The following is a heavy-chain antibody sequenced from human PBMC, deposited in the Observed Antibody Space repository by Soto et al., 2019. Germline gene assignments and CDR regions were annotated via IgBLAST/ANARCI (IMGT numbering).Heavy chain of an antibody. CDR3: ARGGDSSTWSNLLERSGLVV. J-gene: IGHJ6*02. D-gene: IGHD6-13*01. Sequence: QVQLVQSGAEAKKPGSSVKVSCKTSGGTFSSYAISWVRQAPGQGLEWMGGIVPLFRTTNYAQKFQGRVTMTAGTSTDTVYMQLSGLRSGDTAVSYCARGGDSSTWSNLLERSGLVVWGQGTTVTVSS. CDR1: GGTFSSYA. CDR2: IVPLFRTT. V-gene: IGHV1-69*06.